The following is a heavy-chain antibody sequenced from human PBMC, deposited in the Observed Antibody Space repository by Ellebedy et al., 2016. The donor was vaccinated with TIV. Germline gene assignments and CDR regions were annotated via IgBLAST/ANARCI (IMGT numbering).Heavy chain of an antibody. CDR1: GFTFSSYG. CDR2: IWYDGSNK. CDR3: ARDLGYSYGYYGMDV. D-gene: IGHD5-18*01. J-gene: IGHJ6*02. V-gene: IGHV3-33*01. Sequence: GGSLRLSCAASGFTFSSYGMHWVRQAPGKGLEWVAVIWYDGSNKYYADSVKGRFTISRDNSKNTLYLQMNSLRAEDTAVYYCARDLGYSYGYYGMDVWGQGTTVTVSS.